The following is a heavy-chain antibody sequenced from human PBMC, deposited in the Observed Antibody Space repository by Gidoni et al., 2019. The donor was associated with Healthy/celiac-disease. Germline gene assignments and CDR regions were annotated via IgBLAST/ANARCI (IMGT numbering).Heavy chain of an antibody. J-gene: IGHJ5*02. V-gene: IGHV1-69*01. CDR1: GGTFSSYA. D-gene: IGHD6-6*01. CDR2: IIPIFGTA. CDR3: ALSIAAGDWFDP. Sequence: QVQLVQSASEVKKPGSSVKVSCKASGGTFSSYAISWVRQAPGQGLEWMGGIIPIFGTANYAQKFQGRVTITADESTSTAYMELSSLRSEDTAVYYCALSIAAGDWFDPWGQGTLVTVSS.